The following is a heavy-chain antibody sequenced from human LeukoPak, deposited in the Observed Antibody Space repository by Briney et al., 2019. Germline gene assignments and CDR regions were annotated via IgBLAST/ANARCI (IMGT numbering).Heavy chain of an antibody. V-gene: IGHV4-34*01. CDR2: TNHSGSI. J-gene: IGHJ4*02. CDR1: GESFSGYY. CDR3: ARGKYDSGGYYLDY. Sequence: PSETLSLTCAVYGESFSGYYCSWIRQPPGKGLTWIGETNHSGSINYNPSLKSRVTISLDTPKSQFSLKLSSVTAADTAVYYCARGKYDSGGYYLDYWGQGTLVTVSS. D-gene: IGHD3-22*01.